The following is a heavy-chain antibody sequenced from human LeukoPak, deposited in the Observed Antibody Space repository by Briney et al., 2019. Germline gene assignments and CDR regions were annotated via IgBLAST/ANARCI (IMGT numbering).Heavy chain of an antibody. V-gene: IGHV1-18*01. CDR2: ISAYNGNT. CDR1: GYTFTSYG. J-gene: IGHJ6*03. Sequence: AASVKVSCKASGYTFTSYGISWVRQAPGQGLEWMGWISAYNGNTNYAQKFQGRVTMTKDTSTSTAYMELRSLRSDDTAVYYCARDVSDFWSFSKYYYMDVWGKGTTVTVSS. CDR3: ARDVSDFWSFSKYYYMDV. D-gene: IGHD3-3*01.